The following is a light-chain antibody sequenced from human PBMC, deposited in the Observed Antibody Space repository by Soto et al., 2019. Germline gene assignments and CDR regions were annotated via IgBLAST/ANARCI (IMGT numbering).Light chain of an antibody. CDR3: QQYLTSPFA. J-gene: IGKJ2*01. CDR2: GAS. Sequence: EIVLTQSPGTLSLSPGDRATLSCRASQSVNNNYLAWYNQRPGQAPRLLIYGASRRATGIPDRFSGSGSGTDFTLTISRLEPDDFAVYYCQQYLTSPFAFGQGTRLEIK. CDR1: QSVNNNY. V-gene: IGKV3-20*01.